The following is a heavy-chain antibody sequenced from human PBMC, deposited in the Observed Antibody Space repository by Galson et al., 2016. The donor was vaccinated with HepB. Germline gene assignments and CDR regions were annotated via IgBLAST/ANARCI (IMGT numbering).Heavy chain of an antibody. D-gene: IGHD3-9*01. J-gene: IGHJ6*02. CDR3: VRSSWFALDV. Sequence: SLRLSCAASGFTVSFSDYSMNWVRQTPGEGLQWVSSINGDSDYIYYADSMKGRFTVSRDNAKRSVYLQINGLRAEDTAVFFCVRSSWFALDVWGQGTTVTVSS. CDR2: INGDSDYI. V-gene: IGHV3-21*01. CDR1: GFTVSFSDYS.